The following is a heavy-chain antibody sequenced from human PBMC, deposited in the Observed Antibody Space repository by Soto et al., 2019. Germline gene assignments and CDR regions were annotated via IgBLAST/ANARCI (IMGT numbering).Heavy chain of an antibody. V-gene: IGHV1-18*01. D-gene: IGHD6-13*01. J-gene: IGHJ5*02. CDR3: AREGRIAAAGTQYWFDP. Sequence: ASVKASGTASGYTFTSYGISWVRQAPGQGLEWMGWISAYNGNTNYAQKLQGRVTMTTDTSTSTAYMELRSLRSDDTAVYYCAREGRIAAAGTQYWFDPWVQGTLVTVSS. CDR1: GYTFTSYG. CDR2: ISAYNGNT.